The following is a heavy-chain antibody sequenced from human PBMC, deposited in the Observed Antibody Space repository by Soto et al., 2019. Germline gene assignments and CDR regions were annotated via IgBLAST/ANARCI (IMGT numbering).Heavy chain of an antibody. V-gene: IGHV1-18*01. CDR3: ARIPTTIAFDI. D-gene: IGHD1-1*01. CDR1: GYSLTELS. Sequence: ASVKVSCKVSGYSLTELSMHWVRQAPGKGLEWMGWISAYNGNTNYAQKLQGRVTMTTDTSTSTAYMELRSLRSDDTAVYYCARIPTTIAFDIWGQGTMVTVSS. J-gene: IGHJ3*02. CDR2: ISAYNGNT.